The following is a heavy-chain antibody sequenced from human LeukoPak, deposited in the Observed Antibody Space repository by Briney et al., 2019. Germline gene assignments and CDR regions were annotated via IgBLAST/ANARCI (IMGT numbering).Heavy chain of an antibody. V-gene: IGHV4-59*08. J-gene: IGHJ5*02. D-gene: IGHD2-2*01. CDR1: GGSISSYY. Sequence: SETLSLTCTVSGGSISSYYWSWIRQPPGKGLEWIGSIHHSGTTYYNPSLKSRVTISIDTSKNQLSLKLSSVTAADTAVYYCARSKAHLSTSWYGTWFDPWGQGTLVTVSS. CDR2: IHHSGTT. CDR3: ARSKAHLSTSWYGTWFDP.